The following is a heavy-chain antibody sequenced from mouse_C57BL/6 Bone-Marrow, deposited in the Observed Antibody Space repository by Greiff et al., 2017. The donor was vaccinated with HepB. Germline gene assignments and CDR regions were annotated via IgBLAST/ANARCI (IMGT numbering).Heavy chain of an antibody. CDR2: IDTENGDT. J-gene: IGHJ4*01. CDR3: TTDYYGPRV. Sequence: EVKLQESGAELVRPGASVKLSCTASGFNIKDDYMHWVKQRPEQGLEWIGWIDTENGDTEYASKFQGKATITADTYSNTAYLQLSSLTSEDTAVYYCTTDYYGPRVWGQGTSVTVSS. CDR1: GFNIKDDY. V-gene: IGHV14-4*01. D-gene: IGHD1-1*01.